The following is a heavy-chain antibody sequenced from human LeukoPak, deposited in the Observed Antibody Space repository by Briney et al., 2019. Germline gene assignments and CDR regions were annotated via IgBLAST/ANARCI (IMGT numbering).Heavy chain of an antibody. J-gene: IGHJ4*02. V-gene: IGHV3-23*01. CDR3: AKVFRSYGDFFSFDN. D-gene: IGHD4-17*01. CDR2: ISGSGDST. CDR1: GFTFNTYA. Sequence: GGSLRLSCAASGFTFNTYAMSWVRQAPGKGLEWVSAISGSGDSTYYADSVKGRFTIFRGNSKNTLYLQVNSLRAEDTAVFSCAKVFRSYGDFFSFDNWGQGTLVTVSS.